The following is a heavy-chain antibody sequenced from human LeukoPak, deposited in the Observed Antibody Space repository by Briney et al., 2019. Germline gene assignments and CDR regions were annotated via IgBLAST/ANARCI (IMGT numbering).Heavy chain of an antibody. CDR2: IYYSGST. CDR1: GGSISSSSYY. J-gene: IGHJ3*02. D-gene: IGHD3-3*01. V-gene: IGHV4-39*01. CDR3: ARSLLRFTAFDI. Sequence: PSETLSLTCTVSGGSISSSSYYWGWIRLPPGKGLEWIGSIYYSGSTYYNPSLKSRVTISVDTSKNQFSLKLSSVTAADTAVYYCARSLLRFTAFDIWGQGTMVTVSS.